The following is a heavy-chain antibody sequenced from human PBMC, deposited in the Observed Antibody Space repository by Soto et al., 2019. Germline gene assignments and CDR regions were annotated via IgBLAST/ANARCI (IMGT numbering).Heavy chain of an antibody. D-gene: IGHD6-6*01. J-gene: IGHJ6*03. Sequence: PSETLSLTCTVSGGSISSYYWSWIRQPPGKGLEWIGYIYYSGSTNYNPSLKSRVTISVDTSKNQFSLKLSSVTAADTAVYYCVPGSESRAARRYYYYDMDVWGKGTTVTVSS. CDR2: IYYSGST. V-gene: IGHV4-59*08. CDR3: VPGSESRAARRYYYYDMDV. CDR1: GGSISSYY.